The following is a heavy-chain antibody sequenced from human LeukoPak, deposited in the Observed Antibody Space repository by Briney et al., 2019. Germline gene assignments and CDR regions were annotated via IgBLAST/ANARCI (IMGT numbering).Heavy chain of an antibody. Sequence: GGSLRLSCAASGFTFSSYGMHWVRQAPGKGLEWVAVISYDGSNKYYADSVKGRFTISRDNSKNTLYLQMNSLRAEDTAVYYCAKDRVTMIVVVYYYYYGMDVWGQGTTVTVSS. CDR3: AKDRVTMIVVVYYYYYGMDV. CDR2: ISYDGSNK. CDR1: GFTFSSYG. V-gene: IGHV3-30*18. J-gene: IGHJ6*02. D-gene: IGHD3-22*01.